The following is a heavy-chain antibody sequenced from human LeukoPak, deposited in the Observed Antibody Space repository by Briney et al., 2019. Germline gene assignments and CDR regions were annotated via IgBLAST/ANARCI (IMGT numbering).Heavy chain of an antibody. CDR3: ARDVEGSSSSPNWFDP. D-gene: IGHD6-6*01. V-gene: IGHV3-20*01. CDR1: GFTFEDYG. J-gene: IGHJ5*02. Sequence: GGSLRLSCAASGFTFEDYGMSWVRQAPGKGLEWVSGINWNGGSTGYADSVKGRFTISRDNAKNSLYLQMNSLRAEDTALYHCARDVEGSSSSPNWFDPWGQGTLVTVSS. CDR2: INWNGGST.